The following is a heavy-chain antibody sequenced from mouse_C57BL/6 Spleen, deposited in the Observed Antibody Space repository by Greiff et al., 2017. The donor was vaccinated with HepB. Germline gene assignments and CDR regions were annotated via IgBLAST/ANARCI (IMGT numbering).Heavy chain of an antibody. J-gene: IGHJ4*01. CDR1: GYTFTSYG. Sequence: VQLQQSGAELARPGASVKLSCKASGYTFTSYGISWVKQRTGQGLEWIGEIYPRSGNTYYNEKFKGKATLTADKSSSTAYMELRSLTSEDSAVYFCARDGSSITTVVDAMDYWGQGTSVTVSS. V-gene: IGHV1-81*01. D-gene: IGHD1-1*01. CDR2: IYPRSGNT. CDR3: ARDGSSITTVVDAMDY.